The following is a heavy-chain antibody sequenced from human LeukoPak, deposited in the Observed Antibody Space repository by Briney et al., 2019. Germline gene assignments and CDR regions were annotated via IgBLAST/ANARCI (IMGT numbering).Heavy chain of an antibody. J-gene: IGHJ4*02. CDR3: ARTRGYCSSTSCRNFDY. CDR2: INHSGST. CDR1: GGSFSGYY. V-gene: IGHV4-34*01. D-gene: IGHD2-2*01. Sequence: SETLSLTCAVYGGSFSGYYWSWIRQPPGKGLEWIGEINHSGSTNYNPSLKSRVTISVDTSKNQFSLKLSSVTAAVTAVYYCARTRGYCSSTSCRNFDYWGQGTLVTVSS.